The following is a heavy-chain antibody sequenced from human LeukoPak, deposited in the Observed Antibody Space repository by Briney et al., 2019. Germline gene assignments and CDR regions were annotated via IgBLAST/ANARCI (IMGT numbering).Heavy chain of an antibody. J-gene: IGHJ4*02. Sequence: SETLSLTCTVSSDSIYSSNYYWGWSRQPPGRRLEWIGSIYYSGSTYYNSSLKSRVTISVDTSKNQFSLKLSSLTAADTAVYYCARAAYCGGDRYLFDYWGQGTLVTVFS. CDR2: IYYSGST. D-gene: IGHD2-21*02. CDR3: ARAAYCGGDRYLFDY. V-gene: IGHV4-39*01. CDR1: SDSIYSSNYY.